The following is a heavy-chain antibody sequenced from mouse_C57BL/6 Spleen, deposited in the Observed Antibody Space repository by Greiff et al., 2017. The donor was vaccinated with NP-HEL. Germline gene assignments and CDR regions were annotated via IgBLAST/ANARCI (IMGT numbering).Heavy chain of an antibody. J-gene: IGHJ4*01. CDR2: IWRGGST. CDR1: GFSLTSYG. D-gene: IGHD2-4*01. V-gene: IGHV2-5*01. CDR3: AKNRGDYDYYAMDY. Sequence: QVQLQQSGPGLVQPSQSLSITCTVSGFSLTSYGVHWVRQSPGKGLEWLGVIWRGGSTDYNAALMSRLSITKDNSKSQVFFKMNSLQADDTAIYYCAKNRGDYDYYAMDYWGQGTSVTVSS.